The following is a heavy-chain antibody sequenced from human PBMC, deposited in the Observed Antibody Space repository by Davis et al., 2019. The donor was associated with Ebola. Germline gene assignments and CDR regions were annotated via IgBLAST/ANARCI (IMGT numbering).Heavy chain of an antibody. Sequence: HSQTLSLTCAISGDSVSSAGWNWIRQSPSRGLEWLGRTYYKSKWYNDYAVSVKSRIIINSDTSTNQFSLQLNSVTPEDTAVYYCARGWFKSGMDVWGQGTTVTVSS. J-gene: IGHJ6*02. V-gene: IGHV6-1*01. CDR3: ARGWFKSGMDV. D-gene: IGHD6-19*01. CDR1: GDSVSSAG. CDR2: TYYKSKWYN.